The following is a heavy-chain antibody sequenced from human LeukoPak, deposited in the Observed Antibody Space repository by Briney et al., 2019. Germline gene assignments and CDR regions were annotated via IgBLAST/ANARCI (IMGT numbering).Heavy chain of an antibody. CDR3: ARERITMVRGAPYYYYYMDV. CDR2: IYSGGST. J-gene: IGHJ6*03. V-gene: IGHV3-53*01. Sequence: GGSLRLSCAASGFTVGSNYMSWVRQAPGKGLEWVSVIYSGGSTYYADSVKGRFTISRDNSKNTLYLQMNSLRAEDTAVYYCARERITMVRGAPYYYYYMDVWGKGTTVTVSS. D-gene: IGHD3-10*01. CDR1: GFTVGSNY.